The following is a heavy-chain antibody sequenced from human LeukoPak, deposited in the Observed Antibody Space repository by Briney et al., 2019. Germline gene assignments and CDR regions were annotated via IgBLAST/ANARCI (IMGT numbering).Heavy chain of an antibody. Sequence: GGSLRLSCAASGFTFSSYYMHWVRQAPGKGLVWVSRTNTDGSGTSYADSVKGRFTISRDNAKSTLYLQMNSLRAEDTAVYYCARGNAHYALFDYWGQGTLVTVSS. D-gene: IGHD3-16*01. CDR3: ARGNAHYALFDY. J-gene: IGHJ4*02. CDR2: TNTDGSGT. CDR1: GFTFSSYY. V-gene: IGHV3-74*01.